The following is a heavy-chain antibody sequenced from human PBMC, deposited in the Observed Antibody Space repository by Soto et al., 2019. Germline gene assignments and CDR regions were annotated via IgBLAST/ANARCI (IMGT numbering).Heavy chain of an antibody. D-gene: IGHD6-19*01. V-gene: IGHV4-59*02. Sequence: SETLSLTCSFSGDSVTSHYLTWIRQSPEKGLEWIGYMHYTGFSHYNPSLKSRLTISVDRSKNQFTLQLTSVTVADTAVYYCARDKWLDGRYAFDIWGQGTMVTVSS. CDR2: MHYTGFS. CDR1: GDSVTSHY. J-gene: IGHJ3*02. CDR3: ARDKWLDGRYAFDI.